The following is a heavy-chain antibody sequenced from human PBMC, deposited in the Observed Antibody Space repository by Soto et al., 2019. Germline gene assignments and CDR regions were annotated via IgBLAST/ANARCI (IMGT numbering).Heavy chain of an antibody. D-gene: IGHD3-16*01. CDR1: GYMFTDYY. CDR2: ANPYDNRT. Sequence: QAQLVQSAAEVKKPGASVKVSCRASGYMFTDYYIHWVRQAPGQGLQWIGLANPYDNRTGYAQNFQGRVTMTSDTSTRTSFMELTSLTSEDAAVYYCGRAARGVVGLLEVWGQGTLISVSS. V-gene: IGHV1-46*03. J-gene: IGHJ4*02. CDR3: GRAARGVVGLLEV.